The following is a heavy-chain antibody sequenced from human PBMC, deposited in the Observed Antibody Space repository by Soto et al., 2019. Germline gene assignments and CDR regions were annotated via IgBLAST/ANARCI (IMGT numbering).Heavy chain of an antibody. CDR3: VGGGWGTPIVGGGGYMDV. Sequence: EVQLLESGGGLVQPGGSLRLSCAASGFTFSNDAMSWVRQAPGKGLEWVSVMSASGGTTYYADSVKGRFTISRDNSKNTRGVQRGSRGAGGTAVYYWVGGGWGTPIVGGGGYMDVWGKGTTVTVSS. D-gene: IGHD3-3*01. V-gene: IGHV3-23*01. J-gene: IGHJ6*03. CDR2: MSASGGTT. CDR1: GFTFSNDA.